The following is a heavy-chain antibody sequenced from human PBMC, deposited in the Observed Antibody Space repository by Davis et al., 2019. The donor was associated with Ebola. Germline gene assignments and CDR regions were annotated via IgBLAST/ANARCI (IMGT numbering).Heavy chain of an antibody. Sequence: ASVKVSCKASGYTFTSYGISWVRQAPGQGLEWMGIINPSGGSTSYAQKFQGRVTMTRDTSTSTVYMELSSLRSEDTAVYYCARGHSSATGGDDYWGQGTTVTVSS. CDR2: INPSGGST. CDR1: GYTFTSYG. D-gene: IGHD6-19*01. J-gene: IGHJ4*03. V-gene: IGHV1-46*01. CDR3: ARGHSSATGGDDY.